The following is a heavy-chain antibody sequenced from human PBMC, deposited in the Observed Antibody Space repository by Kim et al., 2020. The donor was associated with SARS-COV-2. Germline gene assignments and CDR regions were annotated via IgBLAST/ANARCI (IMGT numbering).Heavy chain of an antibody. J-gene: IGHJ5*02. Sequence: FQGQVTISADKSINTAYLQWSSLKASDTAMYYCARTWGIIAAAGMGGFDPWGQGTLVTVSS. D-gene: IGHD6-13*01. V-gene: IGHV5-51*01. CDR3: ARTWGIIAAAGMGGFDP.